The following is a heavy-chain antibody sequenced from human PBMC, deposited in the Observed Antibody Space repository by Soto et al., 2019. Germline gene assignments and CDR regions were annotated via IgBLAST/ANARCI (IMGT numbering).Heavy chain of an antibody. CDR2: TFYRSKWYH. D-gene: IGHD2-15*01. CDR3: RRDLNAALDF. J-gene: IGHJ4*02. V-gene: IGHV6-1*01. Sequence: SQTVSRTCSGCGYRFSINIAACTWIRQSPSRGLEWLGRTFYRSKWYHEYAVSVKSRITINPDTSKNQFSLQLSSVTPEDTDMDYRRRDLNAALDFRGQGTLVTVSS. CDR1: GYRFSINIAA.